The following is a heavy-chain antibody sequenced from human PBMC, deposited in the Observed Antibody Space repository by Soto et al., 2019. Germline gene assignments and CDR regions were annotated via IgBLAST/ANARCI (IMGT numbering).Heavy chain of an antibody. CDR2: IKNKANSSTT. D-gene: IGHD3-3*02. J-gene: IGHJ4*02. V-gene: IGHV3-72*01. CDR1: GFTFSDHY. Sequence: EVQLVESGGGLVQPEGSLRLSCAASGFTFSDHYMDWVRQAPGKGLEWVGRIKNKANSSTTEYAASVKGRFIISRDDSKNSVFLQMNRLKTDDPDVYYCTRVRLGSIRSSDSWGQGILVTVSS. CDR3: TRVRLGSIRSSDS.